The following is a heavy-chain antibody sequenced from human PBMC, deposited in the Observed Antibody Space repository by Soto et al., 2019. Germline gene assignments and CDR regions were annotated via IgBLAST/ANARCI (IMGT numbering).Heavy chain of an antibody. Sequence: GGSLRLSCAAARFTFSSCAMGWVRQVLGKGLGGVSSVSGGGIGAYYADTVKGRLTISRDNSQNTLYLQMSSLRANDTAVYYCARSLFIASTDTQPSDIWG. CDR1: RFTFSSCA. V-gene: IGHV3-23*01. CDR3: ARSLFIASTDTQPSDI. CDR2: VSGGGIGA. D-gene: IGHD6-13*01. J-gene: IGHJ3*02.